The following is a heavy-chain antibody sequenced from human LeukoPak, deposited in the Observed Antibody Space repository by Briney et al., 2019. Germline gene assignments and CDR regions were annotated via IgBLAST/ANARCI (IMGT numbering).Heavy chain of an antibody. J-gene: IGHJ4*02. CDR3: AKYQMGPNTPFDY. CDR2: ISGSGGST. CDR1: GFTFSSYA. D-gene: IGHD1-26*01. V-gene: IGHV3-23*01. Sequence: PGGSLSLSCAASGFTFSSYAMSWVRQAPGKGLEWVSAISGSGGSTYYADSVKGRFTISRDNSKNTLYLQMNSLRAEDTAVYYCAKYQMGPNTPFDYWGQGTLVTVSS.